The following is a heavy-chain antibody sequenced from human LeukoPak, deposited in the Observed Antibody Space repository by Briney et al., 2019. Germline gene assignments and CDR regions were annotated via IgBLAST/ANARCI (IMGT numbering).Heavy chain of an antibody. J-gene: IGHJ4*02. D-gene: IGHD2-2*01. CDR2: IFHNGIT. CDR1: GFSISSGYF. Sequence: SETLSLTCAVSGFSISSGYFWGWIRQPPGKGLEWIGSIFHNGITYYNPSLKSRITISVDTSKNQFSLKLCSVTAADTAVYYCARRISTRRGETCSSTSCYFDYWGQGTLVTVSS. V-gene: IGHV4-38-2*01. CDR3: ARRISTRRGETCSSTSCYFDY.